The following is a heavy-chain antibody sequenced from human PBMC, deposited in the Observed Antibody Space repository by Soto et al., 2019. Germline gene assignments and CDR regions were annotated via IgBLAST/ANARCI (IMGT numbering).Heavy chain of an antibody. CDR2: VSYDGTNK. CDR3: ARGLTSPPNYDFWSGLGLYGMDV. V-gene: IGHV3-30-3*01. D-gene: IGHD3-3*01. J-gene: IGHJ6*02. CDR1: GFTFSRYA. Sequence: GGSLRLSCAASGFTFSRYAMHWVRQAPGKGLDWVAVVSYDGTNKYYPDSVKGRFTISRDNSKNTLYLQMNSLRAEDTAVYYCARGLTSPPNYDFWSGLGLYGMDVWGQGTTVTVSS.